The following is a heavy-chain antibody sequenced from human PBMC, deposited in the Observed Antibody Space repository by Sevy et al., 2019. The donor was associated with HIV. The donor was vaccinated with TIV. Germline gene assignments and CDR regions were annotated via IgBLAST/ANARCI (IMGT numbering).Heavy chain of an antibody. CDR2: IYNGGST. Sequence: SETLSLTCTVSGASMRSSHYWAWIRQPPGKGLVWVASIYNGGSTYYNPSLKARLTISIDTSKNKFSLNLNSLTTPDTAIYYCARLPQWLGPGFDSWGPGTLVTVSS. J-gene: IGHJ4*02. CDR3: ARLPQWLGPGFDS. V-gene: IGHV4-39*01. CDR1: GASMRSSHY. D-gene: IGHD6-19*01.